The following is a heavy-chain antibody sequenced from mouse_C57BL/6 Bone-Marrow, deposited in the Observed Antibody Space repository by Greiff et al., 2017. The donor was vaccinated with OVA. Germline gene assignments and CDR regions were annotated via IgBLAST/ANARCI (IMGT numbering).Heavy chain of an antibody. CDR2: INPGSGGT. D-gene: IGHD2-2*01. CDR1: GYAFTNYL. V-gene: IGHV1-54*01. J-gene: IGHJ4*01. Sequence: QVQLKESGAELVRPGTSVKVSCKASGYAFTNYLIEWVKQRPGQGLEWIGVINPGSGGTNYNEKFKGKATLTADKSSSTAYMQLSSLTSEDSAVYFCARSGSLGYLYAMDYWGQGTSVTVSS. CDR3: ARSGSLGYLYAMDY.